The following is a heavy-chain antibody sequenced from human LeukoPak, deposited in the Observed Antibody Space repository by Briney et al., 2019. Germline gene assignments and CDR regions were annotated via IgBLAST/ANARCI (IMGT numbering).Heavy chain of an antibody. V-gene: IGHV1-46*01. CDR3: ARVLTMIRGVIGGKGGPFDY. J-gene: IGHJ4*02. CDR2: INPSGGST. CDR1: GYTFTSYY. D-gene: IGHD3-10*01. Sequence: GASVKVSCKASGYTFTSYYMHWVRQAPGQGLEWMGIINPSGGSTSYAQKFQGRVTMTRDTSISTAYMELSRLRSDDTAVYSCARVLTMIRGVIGGKGGPFDYWGQGTLVIVSS.